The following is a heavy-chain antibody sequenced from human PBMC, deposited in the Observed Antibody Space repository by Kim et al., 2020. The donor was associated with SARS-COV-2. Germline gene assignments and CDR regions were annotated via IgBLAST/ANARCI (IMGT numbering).Heavy chain of an antibody. CDR1: GIIVSRNY. Sequence: GGSLRLSCAASGIIVSRNYMSWVRQAPGKGLEWVSVIYSGGTTYYADPVKGRFTISRDNSNNTLYLQMNSLRAEDTAVYYCARDLQEAGAFDIWGQGTMVTVSS. J-gene: IGHJ3*02. CDR3: ARDLQEAGAFDI. V-gene: IGHV3-53*01. CDR2: IYSGGTT.